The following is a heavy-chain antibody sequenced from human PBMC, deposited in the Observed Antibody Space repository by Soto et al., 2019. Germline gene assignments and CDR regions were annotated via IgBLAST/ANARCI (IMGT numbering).Heavy chain of an antibody. J-gene: IGHJ3*01. CDR3: ARGPTHGAFDL. Sequence: GSLRLSCVASGSPFDVHWVRQAPGKGPEWVAHIVPDGRNQYWADSVKGRFTGSRDNAKNTVYLQMNSLRTEDTAVYYCARGPTHGAFDLWGQGTMVTVSS. CDR1: GSPFD. CDR2: IVPDGRNQ. V-gene: IGHV3-30-3*01.